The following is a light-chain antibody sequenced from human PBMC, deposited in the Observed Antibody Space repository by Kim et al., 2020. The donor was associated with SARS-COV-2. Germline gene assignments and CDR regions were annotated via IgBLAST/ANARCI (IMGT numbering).Light chain of an antibody. V-gene: IGKV2-28*01. CDR2: LGS. J-gene: IGKJ4*01. CDR3: MQALQTPLT. Sequence: SISCRSSQSLLHSNGYNYLDWYLQKPGQSPQLLIYLGSNRASGVPDRFSGSGSGTDFTLKISRVEAEDVGVYYCMQALQTPLTFGGGTKVEIK. CDR1: QSLLHSNGYNY.